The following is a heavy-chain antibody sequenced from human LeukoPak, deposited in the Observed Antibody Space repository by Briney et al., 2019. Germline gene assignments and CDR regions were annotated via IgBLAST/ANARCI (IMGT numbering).Heavy chain of an antibody. Sequence: GAAVKVSCKSSGYTFNGYYMHWVRQAPGQGLEWMGWINPNSGGTNYAQKFQGRVTMTRDTSISTAYMELSRLRSDDTAVYYCARDAIAAAGTQLPYYYYYMDVWGKGTTVTISS. CDR3: ARDAIAAAGTQLPYYYYYMDV. D-gene: IGHD6-13*01. J-gene: IGHJ6*03. CDR1: GYTFNGYY. CDR2: INPNSGGT. V-gene: IGHV1-2*02.